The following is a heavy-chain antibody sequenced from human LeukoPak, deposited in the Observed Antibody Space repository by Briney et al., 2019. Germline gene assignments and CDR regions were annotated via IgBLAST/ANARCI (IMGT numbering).Heavy chain of an antibody. J-gene: IGHJ6*02. D-gene: IGHD4-17*01. CDR1: GGSISSYY. CDR2: IYYSGST. V-gene: IGHV4-59*01. Sequence: TETLSLTCTVSGGSISSYYWSWIRQPPGKGLEWIGYIYYSGSTNYNPSLQSRVTISVDTSKNQFSLKLSSVTAADTAVYYCARAGWGYGEYGIYGMDVWGQGTTVTVSS. CDR3: ARAGWGYGEYGIYGMDV.